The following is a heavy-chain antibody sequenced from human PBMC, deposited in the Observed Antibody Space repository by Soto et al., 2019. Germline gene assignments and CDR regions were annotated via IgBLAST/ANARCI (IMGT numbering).Heavy chain of an antibody. V-gene: IGHV1-18*01. J-gene: IGHJ4*02. CDR3: ARDPPETPSDY. CDR2: ISAKNGDT. CDR1: GYTFTDYG. Sequence: QVQLVQSGADVKKPGASVRVSCKAPGYTFTDYGITWVRQAPGQGLEWMGWISAKNGDTNLAQKFRGRVTLTTDTSTGTAYMDLRSLTPEYTAVYYCARDPPETPSDYWGQGTLVTVSS.